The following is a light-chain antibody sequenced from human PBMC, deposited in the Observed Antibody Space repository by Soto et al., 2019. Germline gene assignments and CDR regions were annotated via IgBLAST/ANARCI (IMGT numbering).Light chain of an antibody. CDR2: AAS. J-gene: IGKJ2*02. CDR3: QQYGSPPRT. V-gene: IGKV3-20*01. CDR1: QSVNSRY. Sequence: EVVLTQSPGTLSLSPGERATLSCRASQSVNSRYSAWYQQKPDQAPRLLIDAASSRATGIPDRFSSSASGNYFTLTISRLAPEDFAVYYCQQYGSPPRTFVQGTKLDIK.